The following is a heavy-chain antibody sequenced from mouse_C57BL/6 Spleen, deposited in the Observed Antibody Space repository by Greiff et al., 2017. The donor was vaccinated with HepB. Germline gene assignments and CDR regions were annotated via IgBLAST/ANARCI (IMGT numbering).Heavy chain of an antibody. Sequence: QVQLQQPGAELVMPGASVKLSCKASGYTFTSYWMHWVKQRPGQGLEWIGEIDPSDSYTNYNQKFKGKSTLTVDKSSSTAYMQLSSLTSEDSAVYYCARGLGQDWYFDVWGTGTTVTVSS. J-gene: IGHJ1*03. V-gene: IGHV1-69*01. CDR3: ARGLGQDWYFDV. CDR2: IDPSDSYT. CDR1: GYTFTSYW. D-gene: IGHD4-1*01.